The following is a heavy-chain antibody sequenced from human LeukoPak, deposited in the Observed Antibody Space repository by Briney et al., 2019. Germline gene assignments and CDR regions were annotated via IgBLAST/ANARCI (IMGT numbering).Heavy chain of an antibody. J-gene: IGHJ4*02. D-gene: IGHD6-19*01. CDR3: AKDQGPYSSGWYWYY. CDR2: ISGSGDST. V-gene: IGHV3-23*01. Sequence: GGSLRLSCAASGFTFSNYAMNWVRQAPGKGLEWVSGISGSGDSTYYADSVKGRFTISRDNSKNTLFLQMNSLRAEDTAVYYCAKDQGPYSSGWYWYYWGQGTLVTVSS. CDR1: GFTFSNYA.